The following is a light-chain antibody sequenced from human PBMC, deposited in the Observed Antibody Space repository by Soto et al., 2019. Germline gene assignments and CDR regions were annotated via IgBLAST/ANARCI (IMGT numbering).Light chain of an antibody. CDR3: QQRSNWPFT. J-gene: IGKJ4*01. CDR2: DAS. V-gene: IGKV3-11*01. CDR1: QSVSSY. Sequence: EIVLTQSPATLSLSPGESATLSCRASQSVSSYLAWYKQKPGQAPRLLIYDASNRDTGIPDRVSGSGSGTDFTLTISSLEPEDFAVYYCQQRSNWPFTFGGGTKVDIK.